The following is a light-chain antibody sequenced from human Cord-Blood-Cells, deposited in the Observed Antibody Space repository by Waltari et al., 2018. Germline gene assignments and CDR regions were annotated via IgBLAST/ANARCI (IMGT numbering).Light chain of an antibody. CDR1: QSVSSN. CDR2: GAS. J-gene: IGKJ1*01. CDR3: QQYNNWT. Sequence: IVMTQSPATLSVSPGERATLSCRASQSVSSNLARYQQKPGQAPRLLIDGASTRATGIPASVSGSGSGTEFTLTISSLQSEDFAVYYCQQYNNWTFGQGTKVEIK. V-gene: IGKV3-15*01.